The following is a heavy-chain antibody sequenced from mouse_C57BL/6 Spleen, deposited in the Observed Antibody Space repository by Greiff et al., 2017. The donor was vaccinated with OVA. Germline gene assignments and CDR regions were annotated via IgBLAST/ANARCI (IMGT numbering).Heavy chain of an antibody. J-gene: IGHJ4*01. CDR2: INPNNGGT. D-gene: IGHD2-2*01. CDR1: GYTFTDYN. CDR3: ARGRIYYGYDERVYYAMDY. V-gene: IGHV1-22*01. Sequence: VQLQQSGPELVKPGASVKMSCKASGYTFTDYNMHWVKQSHGKSLEWIGYINPNNGGTSYNQKFKGKATLTVNKSSSTAYMELRSLTSEDSAVYYCARGRIYYGYDERVYYAMDYWGQGTSVTVSS.